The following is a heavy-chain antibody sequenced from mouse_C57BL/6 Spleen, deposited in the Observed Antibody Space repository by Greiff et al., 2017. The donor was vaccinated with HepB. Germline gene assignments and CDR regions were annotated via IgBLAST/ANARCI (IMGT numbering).Heavy chain of an antibody. CDR1: GYTFTSSW. Sequence: QVQLQQPGTELVKPGASVKLSCKASGYTFTSSWMHWVKQRPGQGLEWIGNINPRNGGTNYNEKFKSNATLTVDKSSSTAYMQLSSLTSEDSSVYYCARDGSSPRYFDDWGKGTTLTVSS. D-gene: IGHD1-1*01. CDR2: INPRNGGT. CDR3: ARDGSSPRYFDD. J-gene: IGHJ2*01. V-gene: IGHV1-53*01.